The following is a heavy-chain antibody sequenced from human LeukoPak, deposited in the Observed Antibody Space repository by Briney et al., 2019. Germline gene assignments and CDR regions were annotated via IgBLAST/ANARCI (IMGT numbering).Heavy chain of an antibody. Sequence: WGSLRLPCAASGFTFSSYSMNWVRQAPGKGLEWVSSISSSSSYIYYADSVKGRFTISRDNAKNSLYLQMNSLRAEDTAVYYCARALYGSGSQYYFDYWGQGTLVTVSS. CDR1: GFTFSSYS. CDR3: ARALYGSGSQYYFDY. V-gene: IGHV3-21*01. D-gene: IGHD3-10*01. CDR2: ISSSSSYI. J-gene: IGHJ4*02.